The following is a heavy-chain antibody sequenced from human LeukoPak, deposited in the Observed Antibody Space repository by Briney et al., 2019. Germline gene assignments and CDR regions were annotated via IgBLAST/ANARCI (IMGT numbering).Heavy chain of an antibody. D-gene: IGHD3-16*02. J-gene: IGHJ5*02. V-gene: IGHV1-18*01. CDR3: ARVFYDYVWGSYRFNWFDP. CDR1: GYTFTSYG. CDR2: ISAYNGNT. Sequence: ASVKVSCKASGYTFTSYGISWVRQAPGQGLEWMGWISAYNGNTNYAQKLQGRVTMTTDTSTSTAYMELRSLRSDDTAVYYCARVFYDYVWGSYRFNWFDPWGQGTLVTVSS.